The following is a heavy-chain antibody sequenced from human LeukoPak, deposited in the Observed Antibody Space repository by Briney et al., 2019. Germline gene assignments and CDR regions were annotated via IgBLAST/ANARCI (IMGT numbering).Heavy chain of an antibody. CDR1: GGTFSSYA. J-gene: IGHJ3*02. CDR2: IIPIFGTA. CDR3: ARGTWSSLGPTHEYSSTPRGIAFDI. V-gene: IGHV1-69*13. Sequence: ASVKVSCKASGGTFSSYAISWVRQAPGQGLEWMGGIIPIFGTANYAQKFQGRVTITADESTSTAYMELSSLRSEDTAVYYCARGTWSSLGPTHEYSSTPRGIAFDIWGQGTMVTVSS. D-gene: IGHD6-6*01.